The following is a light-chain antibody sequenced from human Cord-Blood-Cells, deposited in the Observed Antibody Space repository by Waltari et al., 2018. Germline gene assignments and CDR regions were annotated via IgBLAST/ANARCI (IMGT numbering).Light chain of an antibody. Sequence: DIQMTQSPSSLSASVGDRVPITCRPSQSISSYLNWYQQKPGKAPKLLIYAASSLQSGVPSRFSGSGAGKDFTLTISSLQPEDVATYYCQHSYSTPPTFGQGTKVEIK. CDR3: QHSYSTPPT. CDR1: QSISSY. CDR2: AAS. J-gene: IGKJ1*01. V-gene: IGKV1-39*01.